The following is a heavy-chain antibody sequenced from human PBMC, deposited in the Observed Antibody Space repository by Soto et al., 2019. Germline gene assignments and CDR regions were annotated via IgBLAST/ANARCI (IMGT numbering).Heavy chain of an antibody. CDR3: AKGGVGSTSNAFDI. J-gene: IGHJ3*02. CDR2: ISYDGSNK. CDR1: GFTFRSYG. D-gene: IGHD1-26*01. Sequence: RWSLRLSCSASGFTFRSYGMHWVRQAPGKGLEWVAVISYDGSNKYYADSVKGRFTISRDNSKNTLYLQMNSLRAEDTAVYYCAKGGVGSTSNAFDIWGQGTMVTVSS. V-gene: IGHV3-30*18.